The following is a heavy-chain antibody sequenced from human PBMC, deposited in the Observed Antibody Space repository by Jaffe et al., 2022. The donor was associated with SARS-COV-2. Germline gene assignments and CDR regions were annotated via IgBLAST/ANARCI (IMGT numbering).Heavy chain of an antibody. Sequence: QVQLVESGGGLVKPGGSLRLSCAASGFTFSDYYMSWIRQAPGKGLEWVSYISSSSSYTNYADSVKGRFTISRDNAKNSLYLQMNSLRAEDTAVYYCARDWRDSSGYSPFFDYWGQGTLVTVSS. D-gene: IGHD3-22*01. CDR2: ISSSSSYT. CDR1: GFTFSDYY. CDR3: ARDWRDSSGYSPFFDY. V-gene: IGHV3-11*06. J-gene: IGHJ4*02.